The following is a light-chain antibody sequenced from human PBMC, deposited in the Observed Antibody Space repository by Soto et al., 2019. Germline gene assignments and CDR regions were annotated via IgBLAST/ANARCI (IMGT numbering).Light chain of an antibody. CDR2: VAS. Sequence: DIQMTQSPSSLSASVGDRVTISCRASQNINSYLIWYQQKPGAATKLLIYVASSLQSGVPSRFSGSGSGTHFTLTISSLQPADFATYYCQQTYDTFTFGGGTKVEIK. CDR1: QNINSY. CDR3: QQTYDTFT. V-gene: IGKV1-39*01. J-gene: IGKJ4*01.